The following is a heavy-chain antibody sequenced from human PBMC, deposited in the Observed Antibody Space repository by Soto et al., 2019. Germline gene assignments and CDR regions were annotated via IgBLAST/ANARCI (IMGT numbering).Heavy chain of an antibody. D-gene: IGHD2-21*01. J-gene: IGHJ6*02. Sequence: GGSLRLSCAASGFTFSSYAMSWVRQAPGKGLEWVSAISGGGGSTYYADSVKGRFTISRDNSKNTLYLQMNSLRAEDTAVYYCARDRSGGGEYYYYGMDVWGQGTTVTVSS. CDR3: ARDRSGGGEYYYYGMDV. CDR2: ISGGGGST. V-gene: IGHV3-23*01. CDR1: GFTFSSYA.